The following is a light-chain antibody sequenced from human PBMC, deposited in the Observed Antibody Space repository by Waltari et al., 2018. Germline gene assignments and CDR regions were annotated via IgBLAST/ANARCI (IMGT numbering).Light chain of an antibody. CDR2: RAS. Sequence: GTLSLSPGERATLSCRASQSVGSNYLAWYQQKPGQPPRLLISRASSRATGIPDRFSGSGSGTDFTLTISRLEPEDFAVYYCQQYGSSPYAFGQGTKLEIK. J-gene: IGKJ2*01. CDR1: QSVGSNY. CDR3: QQYGSSPYA. V-gene: IGKV3-20*01.